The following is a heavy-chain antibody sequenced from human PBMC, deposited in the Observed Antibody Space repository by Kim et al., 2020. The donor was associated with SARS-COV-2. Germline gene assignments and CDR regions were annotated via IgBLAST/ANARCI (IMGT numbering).Heavy chain of an antibody. CDR3: ARVGNTMIRDGFDI. V-gene: IGHV7-4-1*02. Sequence: ASVKVSCKASGYTFTSYAMNWVRQAPGQGLEWMGWINTNTGNPTYAQGFTGRFVFYLDTSVSTAYLQISSLKAEDTAVYYCARVGNTMIRDGFDIWGQGTMVTVSS. J-gene: IGHJ3*02. CDR1: GYTFTSYA. CDR2: INTNTGNP. D-gene: IGHD3-22*01.